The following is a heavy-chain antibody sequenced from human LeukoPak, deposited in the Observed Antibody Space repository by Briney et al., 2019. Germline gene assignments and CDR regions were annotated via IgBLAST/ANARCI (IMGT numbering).Heavy chain of an antibody. J-gene: IGHJ4*02. CDR1: GFSFGSHP. CDR3: ARGVMAARLYYFDY. V-gene: IGHV3-23*01. CDR2: ITGSGDYT. D-gene: IGHD2-21*01. Sequence: PGGSLRLSCAASGFSFGSHPMNWVRQAPGKGLEWVSGITGSGDYTYYIDSVQGRFPISRDNSKNMLFLQMDSLRAEDTAVYYCARGVMAARLYYFDYWGRGILVTVSS.